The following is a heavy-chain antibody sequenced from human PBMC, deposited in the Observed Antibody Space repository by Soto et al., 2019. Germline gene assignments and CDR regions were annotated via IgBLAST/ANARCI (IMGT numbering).Heavy chain of an antibody. D-gene: IGHD1-26*01. CDR3: ARAWETLYLDY. Sequence: PSETLSLTCTVSGGSVSITSYYLTWIRQPPGKGLEWIGYIHYSGSTNYNPSLQSRVTISVDTSKNHFSLELTSVTAADTAVYYCARAWETLYLDYWGQGALVTVSS. J-gene: IGHJ4*02. CDR2: IHYSGST. CDR1: GGSVSITSYY. V-gene: IGHV4-61*01.